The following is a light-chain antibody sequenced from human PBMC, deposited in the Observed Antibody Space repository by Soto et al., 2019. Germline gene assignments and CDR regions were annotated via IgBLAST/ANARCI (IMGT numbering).Light chain of an antibody. V-gene: IGKV3-15*01. CDR2: GAS. J-gene: IGKJ1*01. Sequence: EIVMTQSPATLSVSPGERATLSCRASQSVSSNLAWYQQKPGQAPRLLIYGASTRATGIPAWFSGSRSGTEFTLTISSLQSEDFAVYYCQQYNNWPRTFGQGTKVEIK. CDR1: QSVSSN. CDR3: QQYNNWPRT.